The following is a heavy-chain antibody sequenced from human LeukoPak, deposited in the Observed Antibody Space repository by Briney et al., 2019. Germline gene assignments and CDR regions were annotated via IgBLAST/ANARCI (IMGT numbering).Heavy chain of an antibody. Sequence: SVKVSCKASGGTFSSYVISWVRQAPGQGLEWMGRIIPILGIANYAQKFQGRVTITADKSTSTAYMELSGLRSEDTAVYYCARNVGDYVSYYFDYWGQGTLVTVSS. CDR2: IIPILGIA. CDR1: GGTFSSYV. D-gene: IGHD4-17*01. CDR3: ARNVGDYVSYYFDY. J-gene: IGHJ4*02. V-gene: IGHV1-69*04.